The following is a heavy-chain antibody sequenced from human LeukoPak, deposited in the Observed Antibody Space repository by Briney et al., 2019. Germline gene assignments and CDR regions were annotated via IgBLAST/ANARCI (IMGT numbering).Heavy chain of an antibody. J-gene: IGHJ3*02. CDR1: GGTFSSYA. D-gene: IGHD2-2*02. CDR3: ARENQLLYAFDI. Sequence: ASVTVSCKASGGTFSSYAISWVRQAPGHGLEWMGWISAYNGNTNYAQKLQGRVTMTTDTSTSTAYMELRSLRSDDTAVYYCARENQLLYAFDIWGQGTMVTVSS. V-gene: IGHV1-18*01. CDR2: ISAYNGNT.